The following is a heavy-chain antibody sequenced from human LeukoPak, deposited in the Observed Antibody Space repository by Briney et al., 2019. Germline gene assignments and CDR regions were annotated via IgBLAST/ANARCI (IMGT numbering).Heavy chain of an antibody. J-gene: IGHJ4*02. CDR2: IYSGGST. D-gene: IGHD2-15*01. CDR1: GFTVSSNY. Sequence: GGSLRLSCAASGFTVSSNYMSWVRQAPGKGLEWVSVIYSGGSTYYADSVKGRFTISRHNSKNTLYLQMNSLRAEDTAVYYCAREQYCSGGSCYCGYWGQGTLVTASS. CDR3: AREQYCSGGSCYCGY. V-gene: IGHV3-53*04.